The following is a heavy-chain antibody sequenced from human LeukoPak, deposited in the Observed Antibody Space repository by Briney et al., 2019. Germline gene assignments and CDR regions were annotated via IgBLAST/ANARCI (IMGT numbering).Heavy chain of an antibody. CDR3: ARHDYYDSSGYYYFDY. CDR1: GGFNTHYY. D-gene: IGHD3-22*01. J-gene: IGHJ4*02. CDR2: IYHSGST. V-gene: IGHV4-59*08. Sequence: SETLSLTCSVSGGFNTHYYWTWIRQPPGKGLELIGYIYHSGSTNYNPSLNSRVTISVDTSKNQFSLKLSSVTAADTAVYYCARHDYYDSSGYYYFDYWGQGTLVTVSS.